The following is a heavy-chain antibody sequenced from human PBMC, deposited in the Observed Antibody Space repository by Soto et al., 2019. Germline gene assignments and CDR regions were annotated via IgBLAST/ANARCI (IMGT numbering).Heavy chain of an antibody. V-gene: IGHV3-23*01. CDR2: ITKTGRST. CDR1: GFTFSDYG. D-gene: IGHD5-12*01. J-gene: IGHJ3*02. Sequence: EVQLLESGGGLVQPGGSLRISCATSGFTFSDYGINWVRQAPGKGLEWVSGITKTGRSTFLADSVRGRFTISRDNLNNIVYLHMHRLRADATDLYDCAKDAGGYDFAFYSWGQGTMVTVSS. CDR3: AKDAGGYDFAFYS.